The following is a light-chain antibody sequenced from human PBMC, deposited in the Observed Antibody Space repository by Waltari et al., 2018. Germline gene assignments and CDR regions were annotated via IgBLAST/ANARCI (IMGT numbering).Light chain of an antibody. CDR1: QRVSSHF. J-gene: IGKJ1*01. CDR3: QQYGSSPQA. CDR2: GAS. V-gene: IGKV3-20*01. Sequence: DIVLTQSPGTLSLSPGDTAALSCRANQRVSSHFFPGYQPKPGRAPRHHIFGASNGAPGIPRRCRGSGSETDFTLTVSRLEPEDFAVYYCQQYGSSPQAFGQGSKVEI.